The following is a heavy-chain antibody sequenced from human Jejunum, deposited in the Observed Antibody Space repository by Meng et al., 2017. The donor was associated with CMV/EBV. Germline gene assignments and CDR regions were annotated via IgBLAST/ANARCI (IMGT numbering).Heavy chain of an antibody. CDR3: ARDIDH. Sequence: EVQLVEFGGVLVQPGGSLRLSCTGSGFTFSSYNMNWVRQAPGKGLEWVSSISSSSRYINYADSVKGRFTISRDNAKNSLYLQMNSLRVEDTAIYYCARDIDHWGQGTLVTVSS. V-gene: IGHV3-21*01. CDR2: ISSSSRYI. J-gene: IGHJ5*02. CDR1: GFTFSSYN.